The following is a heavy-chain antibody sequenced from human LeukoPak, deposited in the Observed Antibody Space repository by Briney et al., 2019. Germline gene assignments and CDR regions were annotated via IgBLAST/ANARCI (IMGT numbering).Heavy chain of an antibody. V-gene: IGHV5-51*04. CDR3: TNQGGGPYYFGP. CDR2: IYPGDSDT. Sequence: GESLKISCKGSGYTFTSYWIGWVRQMPGKGLEWMGIIYPGDSDTRYSPSFQGHVTISADKPISTAYLQCSSLKAPHTPPYYCTNQGGGPYYFGPRGQGTLVTVSS. CDR1: GYTFTSYW. D-gene: IGHD2/OR15-2a*01. J-gene: IGHJ5*02.